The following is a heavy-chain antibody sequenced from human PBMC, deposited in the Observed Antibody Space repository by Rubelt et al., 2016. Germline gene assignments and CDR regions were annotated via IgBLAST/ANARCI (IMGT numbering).Heavy chain of an antibody. V-gene: IGHV4-34*01. CDR1: GGSFRGYY. J-gene: IGHJ3*02. D-gene: IGHD4-17*01. Sequence: QVQLQQWGAGLLKPSETLSLTCAVYGGSFRGYYWSWIRQPPGKWLEWIGEINHSGSTNYNPSLKSRVTISVDTSKNQFSLKLSSVTAADTAVYYCARGIYGEAFDIWGQGTMVTVSS. CDR2: INHSGST. CDR3: ARGIYGEAFDI.